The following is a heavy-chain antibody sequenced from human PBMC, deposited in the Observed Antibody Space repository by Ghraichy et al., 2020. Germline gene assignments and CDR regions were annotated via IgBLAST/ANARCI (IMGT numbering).Heavy chain of an antibody. J-gene: IGHJ4*02. Sequence: GGSLRLSCAASGFTFSSYAMSWVRQAPGKGLEWVSAISGSGGSTYYADSVKGRFTISRDNSKNTLYLQMNSLRAEDTAVYYCAKVQLRYFDWLKGGGDYWGQGTLVTVSS. CDR3: AKVQLRYFDWLKGGGDY. CDR1: GFTFSSYA. V-gene: IGHV3-23*01. CDR2: ISGSGGST. D-gene: IGHD3-9*01.